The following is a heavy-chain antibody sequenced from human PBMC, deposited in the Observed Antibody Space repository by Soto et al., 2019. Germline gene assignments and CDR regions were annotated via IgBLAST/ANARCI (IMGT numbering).Heavy chain of an antibody. J-gene: IGHJ5*02. V-gene: IGHV4-34*01. Sequence: VQLQQWGAGLLKPSETLSLTCAVYGGSFSRYYWSWIRQPPGKGLEWIGQINNYGSTDYNPSLMSRVTISVDTSKNHFSLRLSSVTAADTALYYCATHCSSTSRYYTFDPWGQGTLVTVSS. D-gene: IGHD2-2*01. CDR3: ATHCSSTSRYYTFDP. CDR2: INNYGST. CDR1: GGSFSRYY.